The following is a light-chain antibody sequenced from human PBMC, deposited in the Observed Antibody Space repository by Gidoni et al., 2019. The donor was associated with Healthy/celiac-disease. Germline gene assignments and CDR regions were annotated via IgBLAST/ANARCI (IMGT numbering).Light chain of an antibody. J-gene: IGLJ2*01. CDR2: DDN. CDR3: GTWDSSLSAVV. Sequence: QSVSTPTPSVSAAPGHKVTISCSGSSSNIGNNYVSWYQQLPGPAPKLLIYDDNKRPSGIPDRFSGAKSGTSATLGIAGLQTGDDADYYCGTWDSSLSAVVFGGGTKLTVL. CDR1: SSNIGNNY. V-gene: IGLV1-51*01.